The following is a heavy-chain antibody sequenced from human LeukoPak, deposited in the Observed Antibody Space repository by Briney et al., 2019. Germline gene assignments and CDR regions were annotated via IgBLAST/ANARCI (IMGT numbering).Heavy chain of an antibody. Sequence: VXVSXKTXGYTFXDYFVHWVRQAPGQGLEWMGMIYPRDGSTSYAQKFQGRVTVTRDTSTSTVHMELSGLRSEDTAVYYCARDQEGFDYWGQGTLVTVPS. CDR2: IYPRDGST. CDR1: GYTFXDYF. CDR3: ARDQEGFDY. J-gene: IGHJ4*02. V-gene: IGHV1-46*01.